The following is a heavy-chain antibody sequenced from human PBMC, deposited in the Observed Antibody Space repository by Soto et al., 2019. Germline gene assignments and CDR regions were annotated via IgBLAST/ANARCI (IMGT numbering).Heavy chain of an antibody. CDR2: IYYSGST. CDR1: GGSISSSSYY. Sequence: PSETLSLTCTVSGGSISSSSYYWGWIRQPPGKGLEWIGSIYYSGSTYYNPSLKSRVTISVDTSKNQFSLKLSSVTAADTAVYYCTGRLGYYKRYTYYYGMDVRGQGTTVTVSS. J-gene: IGHJ6*02. D-gene: IGHD3-9*01. V-gene: IGHV4-39*01. CDR3: TGRLGYYKRYTYYYGMDV.